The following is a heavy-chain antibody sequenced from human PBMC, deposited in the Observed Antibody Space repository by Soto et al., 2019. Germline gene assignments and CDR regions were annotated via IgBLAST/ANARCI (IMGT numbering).Heavy chain of an antibody. CDR2: IHTSGST. CDR1: GGSISSYY. V-gene: IGHV4-4*07. CDR3: ARAGVWYCSSTSCPSLDY. J-gene: IGHJ4*02. Sequence: QVQLQESGPGLVKPSETLSLTCTVSGGSISSYYWSWIRQPAGKGLEWIGRIHTSGSTNYNPSLKSRVTMSVDTSKNQFSLKLSSVTAADTAVYYCARAGVWYCSSTSCPSLDYWGQGTLVTVSS. D-gene: IGHD2-2*01.